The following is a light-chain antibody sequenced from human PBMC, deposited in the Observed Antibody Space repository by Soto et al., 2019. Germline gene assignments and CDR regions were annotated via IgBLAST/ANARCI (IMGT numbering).Light chain of an antibody. Sequence: DVVMTQSPLSLPDTLGQPASIYCRSNQSLVHSDGIAYFSWFQQRPGRSPRRLIYKVSNRDSGVPARFSGSGSGTDFALKISRVEAEDVGVYYCMQGTHWPITFGQGTKVDIK. CDR2: KVS. CDR1: QSLVHSDGIAY. CDR3: MQGTHWPIT. V-gene: IGKV2-30*02. J-gene: IGKJ1*01.